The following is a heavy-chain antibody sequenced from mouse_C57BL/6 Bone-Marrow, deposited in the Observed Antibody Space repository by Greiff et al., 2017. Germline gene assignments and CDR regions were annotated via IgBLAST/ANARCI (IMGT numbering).Heavy chain of an antibody. D-gene: IGHD2-5*01. V-gene: IGHV1-39*01. CDR1: GYSFTDYN. CDR3: ASGSNIYAMDY. CDR2: INPNNGTP. J-gene: IGHJ4*01. Sequence: VQLQQSGPELVKPGASVKISCKASGYSFTDYNMNWVKQSNGKSLEWIGVINPNNGTPSYNQKFKGKATLTVAQSSSTAYMQHNSLTTGDSAVYYCASGSNIYAMDYWGQGTTVTVSS.